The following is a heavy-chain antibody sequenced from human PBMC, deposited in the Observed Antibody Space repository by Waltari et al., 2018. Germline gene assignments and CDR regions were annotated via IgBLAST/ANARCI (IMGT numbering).Heavy chain of an antibody. Sequence: QVQLVQSGAEVKKSGASVKVSCKASGYTFTDFFIHWVRQAPGQGLEWMGRINPNSGDTSCAQRFQGRVTMTGDTSITTAYMELTGLRSDDTAIYYCARSGGGTTTFGVAEWGQGSLVTVSS. D-gene: IGHD3-3*01. V-gene: IGHV1-2*06. CDR1: GYTFTDFF. CDR3: ARSGGGTTTFGVAE. J-gene: IGHJ4*02. CDR2: INPNSGDT.